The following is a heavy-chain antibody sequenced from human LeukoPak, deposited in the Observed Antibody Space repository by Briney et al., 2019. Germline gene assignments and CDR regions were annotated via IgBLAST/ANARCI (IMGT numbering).Heavy chain of an antibody. CDR1: GGTFSSYA. V-gene: IGHV1-69*13. CDR2: IIPIFGTA. CDR3: ARDRQVVPAAINYDWFDP. D-gene: IGHD2-2*02. Sequence: SVKVSCKASGGTFSSYAISWVRQAPRQGLEWMGGIIPIFGTANYAQKFQGRVTITADESTSTAYTELSSLRSEDTAVYYCARDRQVVPAAINYDWFDPWAQGTLVTVSS. J-gene: IGHJ5*02.